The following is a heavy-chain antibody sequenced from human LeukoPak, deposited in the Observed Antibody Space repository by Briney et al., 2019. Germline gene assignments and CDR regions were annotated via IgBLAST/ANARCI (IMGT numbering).Heavy chain of an antibody. CDR2: IYSGGGT. Sequence: PGGSLRLSCAASGFTVSSNYMSWVRQAPGKGLEWVSVIYSGGGTYYADSVKGRFTISRDISKNTVYLQMNSLRAEDTAVYYCARGYGPGSFYNPFDYWGQGTLVTVSS. J-gene: IGHJ4*02. CDR3: ARGYGPGSFYNPFDY. CDR1: GFTVSSNY. V-gene: IGHV3-53*01. D-gene: IGHD3-10*01.